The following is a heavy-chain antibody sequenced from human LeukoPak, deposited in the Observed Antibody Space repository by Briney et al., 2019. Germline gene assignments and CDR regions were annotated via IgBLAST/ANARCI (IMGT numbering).Heavy chain of an antibody. Sequence: GGSLRLSCAASGFTFSSYAMHWVRQAPGKGLEWVAVISYDGSNKYYADSVKGRFTISRDNSKNTLYPQMNSLRAEDTAVYYCARDDSSGYYYGFWFDPWGQGTLVTVSS. CDR3: ARDDSSGYYYGFWFDP. V-gene: IGHV3-30-3*01. D-gene: IGHD3-22*01. CDR2: ISYDGSNK. J-gene: IGHJ5*02. CDR1: GFTFSSYA.